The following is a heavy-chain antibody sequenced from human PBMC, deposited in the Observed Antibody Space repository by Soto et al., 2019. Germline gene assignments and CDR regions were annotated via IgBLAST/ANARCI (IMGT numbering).Heavy chain of an antibody. J-gene: IGHJ3*02. D-gene: IGHD6-6*01. CDR3: ARTSIDIAARRMDAFDI. Sequence: ASVKVSCKASGYTFTGCYMHWVRQAPGQGLEWMGWINPNSGGTNYAQKFQGRVTMTRDTSISTAYMELSRLRSDDTAVYYCARTSIDIAARRMDAFDIWGQGTMVTVSS. V-gene: IGHV1-2*02. CDR1: GYTFTGCY. CDR2: INPNSGGT.